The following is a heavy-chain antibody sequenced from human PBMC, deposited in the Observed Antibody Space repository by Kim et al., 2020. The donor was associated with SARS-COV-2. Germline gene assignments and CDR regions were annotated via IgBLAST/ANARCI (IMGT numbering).Heavy chain of an antibody. CDR2: A. V-gene: IGHV1-69*01. CDR3: ATDSSGYYIDY. J-gene: IGHJ4*02. Sequence: ANYAQKFQGRVTITADESTSTADMELSSLRSEDTAVYYCATDSSGYYIDYWGQGTLVTVSS. D-gene: IGHD3-22*01.